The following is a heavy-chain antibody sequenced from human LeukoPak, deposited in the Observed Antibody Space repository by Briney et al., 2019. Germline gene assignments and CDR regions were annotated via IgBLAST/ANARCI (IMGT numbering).Heavy chain of an antibody. CDR3: ARVIAVVRGGGLSYYYAMDV. D-gene: IGHD3-10*01. V-gene: IGHV3-48*02. J-gene: IGHJ6*02. CDR2: INSGSSTM. Sequence: GSLRLSCAASGFTFISYSMTWVRQAPGKGLEWVSYINSGSSTMYYADSVKGRFTISRDNGKTSLYLQMNSLRDEDTAVYYCARVIAVVRGGGLSYYYAMDVWGQGTTVTVSS. CDR1: GFTFISYS.